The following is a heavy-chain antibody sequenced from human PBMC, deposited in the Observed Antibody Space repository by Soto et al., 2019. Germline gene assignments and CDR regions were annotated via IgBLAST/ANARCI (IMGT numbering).Heavy chain of an antibody. J-gene: IGHJ5*02. CDR1: GGTFRSYA. Sequence: SVKVSCKASGGTFRSYAISWVRQAPGQGLEWMGGIIPIFGTANYAQKFQGRVTITADESTSTAYMELSSLRSEDTAVYYCAITLLSNILTGYYASWGQGTLVTVSS. CDR3: AITLLSNILTGYYAS. CDR2: IIPIFGTA. D-gene: IGHD3-9*01. V-gene: IGHV1-69*13.